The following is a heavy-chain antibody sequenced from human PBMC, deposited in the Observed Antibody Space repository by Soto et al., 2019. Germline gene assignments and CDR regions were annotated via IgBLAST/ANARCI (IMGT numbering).Heavy chain of an antibody. CDR3: VGEVGFQLIY. CDR1: GFTFSTHS. D-gene: IGHD2-2*01. CDR2: ITSSSVTM. Sequence: EVQLVESGGGLVQPGGSLRLSCAASGFTFSTHSMNWVRQAPGKGLEWISYITSSSVTMYADSVKGRFTISRDNANNSLYLQMNGLRAEDTAVYFCVGEVGFQLIYWGQGTLVTVSS. V-gene: IGHV3-48*01. J-gene: IGHJ4*02.